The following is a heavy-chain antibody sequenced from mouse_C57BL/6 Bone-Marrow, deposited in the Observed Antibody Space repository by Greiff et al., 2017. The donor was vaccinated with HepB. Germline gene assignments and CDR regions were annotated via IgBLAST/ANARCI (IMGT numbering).Heavy chain of an antibody. J-gene: IGHJ2*01. CDR3: ARDGYGSSYEDFDY. CDR1: GFTFSSYA. CDR2: ISDGGSYT. V-gene: IGHV5-4*01. Sequence: EVQGVESGGGLVKPGGSLKLSCAASGFTFSSYAMSWVRQTPEKRLEWVATISDGGSYTYYPDNVKGRFTISRDNAKNNLYLQMSHLKSEDTAMYYCARDGYGSSYEDFDYWGQGTTLTVSS. D-gene: IGHD1-1*01.